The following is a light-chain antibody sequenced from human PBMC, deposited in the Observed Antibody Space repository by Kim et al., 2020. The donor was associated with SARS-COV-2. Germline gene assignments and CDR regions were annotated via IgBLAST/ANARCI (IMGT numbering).Light chain of an antibody. V-gene: IGKV1-8*01. Sequence: ASTGDRVTITCRASQGIISYLAWYQQKPGKAPKLLIYAASTLQSGVPSRFSGSGSGTDFTLTISCLQSEDFATYYCQQYYSYLPYTFGQGTKLEI. J-gene: IGKJ2*01. CDR1: QGIISY. CDR3: QQYYSYLPYT. CDR2: AAS.